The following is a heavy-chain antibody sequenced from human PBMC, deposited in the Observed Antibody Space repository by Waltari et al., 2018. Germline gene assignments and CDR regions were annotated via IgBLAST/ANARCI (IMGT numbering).Heavy chain of an antibody. V-gene: IGHV3-30*18. J-gene: IGHJ4*02. CDR2: ISYDGSNK. CDR3: AKDRSDYDFWSGSDPTFDY. CDR1: GFTFSSYG. Sequence: QVQLVESGGGVVQPGRSLRLSCAASGFTFSSYGMHWVRQAPGKGLEWVAVISYDGSNKYYADSVKGRFTISRDNSKNTLYLQMNSLRAEDTAVYYCAKDRSDYDFWSGSDPTFDYWGQGTLVTVSS. D-gene: IGHD3-3*01.